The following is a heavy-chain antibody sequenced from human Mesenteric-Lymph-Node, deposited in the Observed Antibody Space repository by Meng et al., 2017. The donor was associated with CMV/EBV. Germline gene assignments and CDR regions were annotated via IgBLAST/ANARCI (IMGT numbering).Heavy chain of an antibody. D-gene: IGHD1-20*01. Sequence: LRPSSAASGFTFSSYAMSWVRQAPGKGLQWVAAISYDGSNKYYADSVKGRFTISRDNSKNTLYLQMNSLRAEDTAVYYCARDPGFGMTGDRIDYWGQGTLVTVSS. CDR2: ISYDGSNK. V-gene: IGHV3-30*04. CDR1: GFTFSSYA. CDR3: ARDPGFGMTGDRIDY. J-gene: IGHJ4*02.